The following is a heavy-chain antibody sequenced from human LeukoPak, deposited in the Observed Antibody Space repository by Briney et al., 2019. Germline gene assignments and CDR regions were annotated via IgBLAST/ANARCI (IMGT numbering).Heavy chain of an antibody. CDR3: TKLSDCGADCYDRPHWFDP. CDR1: VGSMTGYY. CDR2: VHASGGT. D-gene: IGHD2-21*02. Sequence: KTSETLSLTCTVSVGSMTGYYRAWIRQPPGKTLEWISYVHASGGTKYSPSLKSRVTVSIDMSKNQFSLNLRSVTAADSAAYYCTKLSDCGADCYDRPHWFDPWGQGSLVTVSS. V-gene: IGHV4-59*08. J-gene: IGHJ5*02.